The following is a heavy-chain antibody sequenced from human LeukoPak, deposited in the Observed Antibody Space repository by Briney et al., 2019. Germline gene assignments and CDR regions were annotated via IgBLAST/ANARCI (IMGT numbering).Heavy chain of an antibody. V-gene: IGHV1-18*01. J-gene: IGHJ3*02. D-gene: IGHD2-2*01. Sequence: ASVKVSCKASGYTFTSYGISWVRQAPGQGLEWMGRISAYNGNTNYAQKLQGRVTMTTDTSTSTAYMELRSLRSDDTAVYYCAREVPDIVVVPAAKAFDIWGQGTMVTVSS. CDR2: ISAYNGNT. CDR1: GYTFTSYG. CDR3: AREVPDIVVVPAAKAFDI.